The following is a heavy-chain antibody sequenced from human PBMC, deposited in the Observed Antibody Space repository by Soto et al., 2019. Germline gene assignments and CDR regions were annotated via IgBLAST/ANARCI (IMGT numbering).Heavy chain of an antibody. D-gene: IGHD2-15*01. CDR3: ARAVELIPSTPTCFDP. V-gene: IGHV4-59*01. CDR2: ISNGGST. Sequence: TSETLSLTCIVSGGSIRSSYHWTWIRQPPEEGLEFIGYISNGGSTYYNPSLKSRVTVSVDMSKNHFSLKLNSVTAADTAIYFCARAVELIPSTPTCFDPWGQGTLVTVSP. CDR1: GGSIRSSY. J-gene: IGHJ5*02.